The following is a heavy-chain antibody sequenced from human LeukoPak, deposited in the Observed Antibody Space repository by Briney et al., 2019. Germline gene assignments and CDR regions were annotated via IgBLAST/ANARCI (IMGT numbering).Heavy chain of an antibody. CDR1: GFSFSDFY. D-gene: IGHD1-26*01. V-gene: IGHV3-11*01. CDR2: IGTRSNPI. CDR3: AREARGSGRDFDY. Sequence: GGSLRLSCAASGFSFSDFYMSWIRQAPGMGLEWISYIGTRSNPIYYADSVKGRFTISRDDAKNSLYLHMNSLRDEDTAVYFCAREARGSGRDFDYWGQGILVTVSS. J-gene: IGHJ4*02.